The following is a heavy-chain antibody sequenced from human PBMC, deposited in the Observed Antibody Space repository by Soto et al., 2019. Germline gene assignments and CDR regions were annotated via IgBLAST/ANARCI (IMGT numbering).Heavy chain of an antibody. J-gene: IGHJ6*02. CDR2: ISYDGSNK. CDR3: AKSDLYYYYGMDV. V-gene: IGHV3-30*18. Sequence: QVQLVESGGGVVQPGRSLSLSCVASGFTFSSYAMYWVRQAPGKGLEWVAVISYDGSNKFYADPVKGRFTISRDNSKNTLYLQMNSLRPEDTAVYYCAKSDLYYYYGMDVWGQGTTVTVSS. CDR1: GFTFSSYA.